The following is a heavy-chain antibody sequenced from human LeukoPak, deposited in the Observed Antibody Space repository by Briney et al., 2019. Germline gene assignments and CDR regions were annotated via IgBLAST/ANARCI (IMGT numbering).Heavy chain of an antibody. CDR1: GFTFSSYA. D-gene: IGHD1-1*01. CDR2: IRYDGSNK. CDR3: AKIGTTGTPDAFDI. J-gene: IGHJ3*02. V-gene: IGHV3-30*02. Sequence: PGGSLRLSCAASGFTFSSYAMSWVRQAPGKGLEWVAFIRYDGSNKYYADSVKGRFTISRDNSKNTLYLQMNSLRAEDTAVYYCAKIGTTGTPDAFDIWGQGTMVTVSS.